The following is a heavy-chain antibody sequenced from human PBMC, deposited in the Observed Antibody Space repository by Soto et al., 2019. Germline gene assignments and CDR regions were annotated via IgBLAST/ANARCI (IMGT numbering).Heavy chain of an antibody. CDR3: AGKWNDGDDYFDY. J-gene: IGHJ4*02. D-gene: IGHD1-1*01. Sequence: ASVKVSCKASGYTFTGYYLHWVRQAPGQGPEWMGWINPNSGGTSYAQKFQGRVTMTRDTSINTVYMELSRLRSDDTAVYHCAGKWNDGDDYFDYWGPGTLVTVSS. V-gene: IGHV1-2*02. CDR2: INPNSGGT. CDR1: GYTFTGYY.